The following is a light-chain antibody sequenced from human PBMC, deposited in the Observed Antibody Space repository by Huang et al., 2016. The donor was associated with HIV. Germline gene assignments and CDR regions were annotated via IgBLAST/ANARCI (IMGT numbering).Light chain of an antibody. CDR1: QSISSW. V-gene: IGKV1-5*01. J-gene: IGKJ1*01. CDR3: QQYNSYPWT. CDR2: DAS. Sequence: DIQMTQSPSTLSASVGDRVTITCRASQSISSWLAGYQQKPGKALKLLIYDASSLESGVPSRFSGSGSGTEFTLTISSLQPDNFATYYCQQYNSYPWTFGQGTKVEIK.